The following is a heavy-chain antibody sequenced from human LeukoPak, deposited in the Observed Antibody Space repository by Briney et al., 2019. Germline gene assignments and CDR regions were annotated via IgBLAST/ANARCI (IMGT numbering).Heavy chain of an antibody. Sequence: SETLSLTCAVYGESFSGYYWSWIRQPPGKGLEWIGEINHSGSTNYNPSLKSRVTISVDTSKNQFSLKLSSVTAADTAVYYCARGRRLLWFGELLFDAFDIWGQGTMVTVSS. D-gene: IGHD3-10*01. V-gene: IGHV4-34*01. CDR2: INHSGST. CDR3: ARGRRLLWFGELLFDAFDI. CDR1: GESFSGYY. J-gene: IGHJ3*02.